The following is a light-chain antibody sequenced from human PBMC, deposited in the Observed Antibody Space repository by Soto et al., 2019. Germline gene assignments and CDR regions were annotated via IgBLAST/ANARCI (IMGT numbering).Light chain of an antibody. CDR3: LQYGSSPPAYT. CDR2: GAS. Sequence: ESVLTQSPGTLSLSPGDRATLSCRASQYVSGSYFAWYQQKPGQAPRLLIYGASSRATGIPDRFSGSGSGTDFTLTINRLEPEDFAVYYCLQYGSSPPAYTCGQGTKLEIK. V-gene: IGKV3-20*01. CDR1: QYVSGSY. J-gene: IGKJ2*01.